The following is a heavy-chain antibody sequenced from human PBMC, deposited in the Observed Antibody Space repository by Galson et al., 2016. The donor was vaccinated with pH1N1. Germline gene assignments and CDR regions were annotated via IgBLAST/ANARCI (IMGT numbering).Heavy chain of an antibody. Sequence: QSGAEVTKPGESLKISCKASGYSFTRYWIAWVRQVPGKGLEWVGVVNPGGSTIRYSPPFQGQVTISSDKSINTAYLQWISLKASDTATYYCARQYDFGDYRGDALDIWGQGTMVIVSS. CDR2: VNPGGSTI. V-gene: IGHV5-51*03. J-gene: IGHJ3*02. CDR3: ARQYDFGDYRGDALDI. CDR1: GYSFTRYW. D-gene: IGHD4-17*01.